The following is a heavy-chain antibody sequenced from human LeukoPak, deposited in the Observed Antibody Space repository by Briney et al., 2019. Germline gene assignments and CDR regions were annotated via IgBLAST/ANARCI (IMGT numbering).Heavy chain of an antibody. CDR2: IHKTSDNI. CDR3: ARVPITMLPGEDYFDY. CDR1: GFSFNTYS. Sequence: PGGSLRLSCAASGFSFNTYSMNWVRQAPGKGLEWVAYIHKTSDNIYYADSVRGRFTISRDNAKNSLYLQMNSLRAEDTAMYYCARVPITMLPGEDYFDYWGQGTLVTVSS. J-gene: IGHJ4*02. V-gene: IGHV3-48*01. D-gene: IGHD3-10*01.